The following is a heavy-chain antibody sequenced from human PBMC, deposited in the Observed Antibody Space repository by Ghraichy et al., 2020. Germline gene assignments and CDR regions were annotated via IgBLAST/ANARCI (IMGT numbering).Heavy chain of an antibody. CDR2: IYSGGST. J-gene: IGHJ3*02. CDR1: GFTVSSNY. V-gene: IGHV3-53*01. CDR3: ARANYDILTGYPDAFDI. Sequence: GESLNISCAASGFTVSSNYMSWVRQAPGKGLEWVSVIYSGGSTYYADSVKGRFTISRDNSKNTLYLQMNSLRAEDTAVYYCARANYDILTGYPDAFDIWGQGTMVTVSS. D-gene: IGHD3-9*01.